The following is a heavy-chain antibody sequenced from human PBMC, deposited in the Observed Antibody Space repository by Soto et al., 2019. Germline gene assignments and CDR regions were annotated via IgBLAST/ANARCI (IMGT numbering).Heavy chain of an antibody. Sequence: QVQLLESGPGLVKPSQTLSLICNVSGASISSGGYYWSWICQRPGGGLEWLGFIYYSGISHYNPSLKSRATISVDTSKNQFSLKLISVTAADTAVYYCARTEWIQLWFDYWGQGALVTVS. CDR1: GASISSGGYY. CDR3: ARTEWIQLWFDY. J-gene: IGHJ4*02. CDR2: IYYSGIS. D-gene: IGHD5-18*01. V-gene: IGHV4-31*03.